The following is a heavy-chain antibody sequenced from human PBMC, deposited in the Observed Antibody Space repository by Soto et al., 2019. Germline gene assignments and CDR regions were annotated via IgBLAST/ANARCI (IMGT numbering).Heavy chain of an antibody. CDR1: GGSISSSSYY. CDR3: ARLPFITIFGVVWAYFDY. D-gene: IGHD3-3*01. V-gene: IGHV4-39*01. J-gene: IGHJ4*02. Sequence: SETLSLTCTVSGGSISSSSYYWGWIRQPPGKGLEWIGSIYYSGSTYYNPSLKSRVTISVDTSKNQSSLKLSSVTAADTAVYYCARLPFITIFGVVWAYFDYWGQGTLVNVS. CDR2: IYYSGST.